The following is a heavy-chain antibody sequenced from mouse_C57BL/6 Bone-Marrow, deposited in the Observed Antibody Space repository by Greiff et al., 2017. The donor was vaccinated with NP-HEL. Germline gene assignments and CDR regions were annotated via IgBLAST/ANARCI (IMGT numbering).Heavy chain of an antibody. J-gene: IGHJ1*03. D-gene: IGHD2-2*01. CDR1: GYTFTDYY. CDR3: ARSEGYDVGPFFDV. CDR2: IFPGSGST. V-gene: IGHV1-75*01. Sequence: QVQLQQSGPELVKPGASVKISCKASGYTFTDYYINWVKQRPGQGLEWIGWIFPGSGSTYYNEKFKGKATLTVDKSSSTAYMLLSSLTSEDSAVYFCARSEGYDVGPFFDVWGTGTTVTVSS.